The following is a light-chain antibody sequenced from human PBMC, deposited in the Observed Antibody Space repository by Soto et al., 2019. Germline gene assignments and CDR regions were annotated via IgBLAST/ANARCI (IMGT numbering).Light chain of an antibody. CDR3: QQYNSYSQGT. J-gene: IGKJ1*01. CDR1: QSISSW. V-gene: IGKV1-5*01. CDR2: DAS. Sequence: DIQMTQSPSTLPASVGDRVTITCRASQSISSWLAWYQQKPGKAPKLLIYDASSLESGVPSRFSGSGSGTEFTLTISSLQPDDFATYYCQQYNSYSQGTFGQGTKVDIK.